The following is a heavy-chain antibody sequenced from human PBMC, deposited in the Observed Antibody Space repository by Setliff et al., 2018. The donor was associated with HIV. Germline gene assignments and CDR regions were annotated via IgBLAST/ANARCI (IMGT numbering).Heavy chain of an antibody. V-gene: IGHV4-39*07. CDR2: IYYSGST. J-gene: IGHJ3*01. Sequence: SETLSLTCTVSGGSISSSSYYWGWIRQPPGKGLEWIGSIYYSGSTYYNPSLKSRVTISVDTSKNQFSLKLNSMTAADTARYYCAREAMEGAFDLWGQGTMVTVSS. D-gene: IGHD1-1*01. CDR1: GGSISSSSYY. CDR3: AREAMEGAFDL.